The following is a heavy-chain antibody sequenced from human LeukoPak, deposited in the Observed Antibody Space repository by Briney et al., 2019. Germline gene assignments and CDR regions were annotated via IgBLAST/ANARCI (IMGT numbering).Heavy chain of an antibody. CDR2: MNPNSGNT. V-gene: IGHV1-8*01. CDR3: AIHRDYYGSGSYYSYYYYRMDV. Sequence: GASVKVSCKASGYTFTSYDINWVRQATGQGLEWMGWMNPNSGNTGYAQKCQGRVTMTRNTSISTAYMELSSRRAEETGVCYCAIHRDYYGSGSYYSYYYYRMDVWGQGTTVTASS. J-gene: IGHJ6*02. D-gene: IGHD3-10*01. CDR1: GYTFTSYD.